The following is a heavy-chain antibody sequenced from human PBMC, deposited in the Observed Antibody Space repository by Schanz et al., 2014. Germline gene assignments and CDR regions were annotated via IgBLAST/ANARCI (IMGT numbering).Heavy chain of an antibody. D-gene: IGHD5-12*01. CDR3: ARGMSGYDCPDL. J-gene: IGHJ5*02. CDR2: INPGPGGT. CDR1: GYTFTGHY. Sequence: QVQLVQSGAEVKEPGASVMVSCKASGYTFTGHYIQWVRQAPGQGLEWMGRINPGPGGTTYAQSLRGRVTMTRDTSISTAYMELGSLRSDDTAVYYCARGMSGYDCPDLWGQGTLVTVSS. V-gene: IGHV1-2*06.